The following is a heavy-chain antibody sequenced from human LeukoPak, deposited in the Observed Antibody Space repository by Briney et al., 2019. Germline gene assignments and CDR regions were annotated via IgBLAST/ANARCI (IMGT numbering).Heavy chain of an antibody. Sequence: SVKVSCKASGGTFSSYAISWVRQAPGQGLERMGGIIPIFGTANYAQKFQGRVTITADESTSTAYMELSSLRSEDTAVYYCARDRGTRLSDIYDYVWGSYRYKEGAFDYWGQGTLVTVSS. CDR2: IIPIFGTA. CDR3: ARDRGTRLSDIYDYVWGSYRYKEGAFDY. D-gene: IGHD3-16*02. J-gene: IGHJ4*02. V-gene: IGHV1-69*13. CDR1: GGTFSSYA.